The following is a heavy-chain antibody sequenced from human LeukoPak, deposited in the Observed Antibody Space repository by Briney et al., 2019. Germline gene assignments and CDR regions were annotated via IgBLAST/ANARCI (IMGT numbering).Heavy chain of an antibody. CDR1: GGSISSYY. Sequence: SSETLSLTCTVSGGSISSYYWSWIRQPPGKGLEWIGYIYYSGSTNYNPSLKSRVTISVDTSKNQFSLKLSSVTAADTAVYYCARALRGSYYYYYGMDVWGQGTTVTVFS. CDR2: IYYSGST. D-gene: IGHD1-26*01. CDR3: ARALRGSYYYYYGMDV. V-gene: IGHV4-59*01. J-gene: IGHJ6*02.